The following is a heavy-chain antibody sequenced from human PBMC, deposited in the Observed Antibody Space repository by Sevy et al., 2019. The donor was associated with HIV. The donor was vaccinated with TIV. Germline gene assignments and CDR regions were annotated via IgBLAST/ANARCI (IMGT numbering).Heavy chain of an antibody. CDR3: AGEWLRDTGGIDV. D-gene: IGHD5-12*01. J-gene: IGHJ6*02. CDR2: IGPAGEI. V-gene: IGHV3-13*01. Sequence: GGSLRLSCAGSGITFSTYDIHWVRQATGKGLEWVASIGPAGEIFYSGSVKGRFTISRENAKNSVYLQMNSLTAEDTAVYYCAGEWLRDTGGIDVCGQGTTVTVSS. CDR1: GITFSTYD.